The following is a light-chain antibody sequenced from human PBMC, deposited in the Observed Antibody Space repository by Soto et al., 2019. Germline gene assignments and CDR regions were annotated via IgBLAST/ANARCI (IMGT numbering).Light chain of an antibody. Sequence: QPVLTQPASVSGSPGQSITVSCTGSSSDFGDDKYVSWYQQQPGKGPNLLIYGVNSRPSGISNRFSGSKSGNTASLTISGLQVEDEAEYFCGSFTTSRIWVFSGGTKLTVL. CDR3: GSFTTSRIWV. CDR2: GVN. J-gene: IGLJ3*02. V-gene: IGLV2-14*01. CDR1: SSDFGDDKY.